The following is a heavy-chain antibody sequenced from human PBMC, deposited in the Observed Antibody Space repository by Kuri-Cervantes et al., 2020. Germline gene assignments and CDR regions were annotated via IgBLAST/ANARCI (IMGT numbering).Heavy chain of an antibody. CDR1: GGSISSGSYY. CDR3: ASGRAVAGTSGYFDY. Sequence: TLSLTCTVSGGSISSGSYYWSWIRQPAGKGLEWIGRIYTSGSTNYNPSLKSRVTISVDTSKNQFSLKLSSVTAADTAVYYCASGRAVAGTSGYFDYWGQGTLVTVSS. V-gene: IGHV4-61*02. D-gene: IGHD6-19*01. CDR2: IYTSGST. J-gene: IGHJ4*02.